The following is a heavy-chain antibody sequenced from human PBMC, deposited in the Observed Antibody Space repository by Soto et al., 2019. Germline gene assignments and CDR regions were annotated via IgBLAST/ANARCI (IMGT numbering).Heavy chain of an antibody. V-gene: IGHV1-69*13. CDR3: ASYLDTLDAFDI. J-gene: IGHJ3*02. CDR2: IIPIFGTA. CDR1: GGTFSSYA. D-gene: IGHD2-2*02. Sequence: SVKVSCKASGGTFSSYAISWVRQAPGQGLEWMGGIIPIFGTANYAQKFQGRVTITADESTSTAYMELSSLRSEDTAVYYCASYLDTLDAFDIWGQGTMVTVSS.